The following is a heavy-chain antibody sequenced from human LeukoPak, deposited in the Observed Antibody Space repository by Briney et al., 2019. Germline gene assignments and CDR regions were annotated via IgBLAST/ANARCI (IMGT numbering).Heavy chain of an antibody. D-gene: IGHD1-26*01. Sequence: GASVKVSCKASGYTFTSYGMHWVRQAPGQRLEWMGWINAGNGNTKYSQKFQGRVTITRDTSASTAYMELSSLRSEDTAVYYCARGEPKLTFDYWGQGTLVTVSS. V-gene: IGHV1-3*01. CDR3: ARGEPKLTFDY. CDR2: INAGNGNT. J-gene: IGHJ4*02. CDR1: GYTFTSYG.